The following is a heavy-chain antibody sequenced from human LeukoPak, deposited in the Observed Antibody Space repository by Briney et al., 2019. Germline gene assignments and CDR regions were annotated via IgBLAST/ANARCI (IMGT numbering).Heavy chain of an antibody. V-gene: IGHV1-69*04. CDR2: IIPILGMA. Sequence: GASVKVSCKASGGTFSSYAISWVRQAPGQGLEWMGRIIPILGMANYAQKFQGRVTITADKSTSTAYMELSSLRSEDTAVYYCARDMGSGQTGTIPGGFDSWGQGTLVTVAS. CDR3: ARDMGSGQTGTIPGGFDS. J-gene: IGHJ4*02. CDR1: GGTFSSYA. D-gene: IGHD1-7*01.